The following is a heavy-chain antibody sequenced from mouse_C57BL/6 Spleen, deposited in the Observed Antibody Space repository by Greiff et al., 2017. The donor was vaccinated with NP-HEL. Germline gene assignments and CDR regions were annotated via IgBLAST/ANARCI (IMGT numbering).Heavy chain of an antibody. CDR3: ARSYYEEDAY. V-gene: IGHV1-26*01. J-gene: IGHJ3*01. CDR1: GYTFTDYY. D-gene: IGHD2-4*01. CDR2: INPNNGGT. Sequence: VQLQQSGPELVKPGASVKISCKASGYTFTDYYMNWVKQSHGKSLEWIGDINPNNGGTSYNQKFKGKATLTVDKSSSTAYMELRSLTSEDSAVYYCARSYYEEDAYWGQGTLVTVSA.